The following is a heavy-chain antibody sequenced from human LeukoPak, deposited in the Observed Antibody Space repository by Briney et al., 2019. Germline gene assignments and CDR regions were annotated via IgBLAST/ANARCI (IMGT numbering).Heavy chain of an antibody. CDR1: GFTVSSNY. Sequence: GGSLRLSCAASGFTVSSNYMSWVRQAPGKGLEWVSVIYSGGSTYYADSVKGRFTISRDNSKNTLYLQMNSLRAEDTAVYYCARVGITMVRGVIIPPYGMDVWGQGTTVTVSS. V-gene: IGHV3-53*05. D-gene: IGHD3-10*01. CDR2: IYSGGST. J-gene: IGHJ6*02. CDR3: ARVGITMVRGVIIPPYGMDV.